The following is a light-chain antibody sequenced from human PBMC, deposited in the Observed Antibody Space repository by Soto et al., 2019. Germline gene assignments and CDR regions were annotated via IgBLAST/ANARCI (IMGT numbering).Light chain of an antibody. CDR1: QDISSY. Sequence: ITCRAGQDISSYLAWYQQKPGKAPKLLIYGASILQSGVPSRFSGSGSGTDFTLTINSLQPEDFATYYCQQLNSYPLTFGGGTKVDIK. CDR3: QQLNSYPLT. V-gene: IGKV1-9*01. J-gene: IGKJ4*01. CDR2: GAS.